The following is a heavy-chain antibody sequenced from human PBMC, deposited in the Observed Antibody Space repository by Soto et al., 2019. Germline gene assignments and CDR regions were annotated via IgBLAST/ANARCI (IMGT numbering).Heavy chain of an antibody. CDR3: ARDDSSRYNWFDP. J-gene: IGHJ5*02. CDR1: GYTFTIYG. CDR2: ISAYNGNT. V-gene: IGHV1-18*01. D-gene: IGHD6-13*01. Sequence: ASVKVSCKASGYTFTIYGIIWVRQAPGQGLEWMGWISAYNGNTNYAQKLQGRVTMTTDTSTSTAYMELRSLRSDDTAVYYCARDDSSRYNWFDPWGQGTLVTVSS.